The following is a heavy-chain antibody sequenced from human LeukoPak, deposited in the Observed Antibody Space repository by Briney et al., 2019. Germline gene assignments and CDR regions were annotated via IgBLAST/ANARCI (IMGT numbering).Heavy chain of an antibody. V-gene: IGHV3-74*01. J-gene: IGHJ6*03. CDR3: AREVEVVPATVGAYYYYYMDV. CDR1: GFTISNHW. CDR2: INSDGRRT. D-gene: IGHD2-2*01. Sequence: PGGSLRLSCAASGFTISNHWMHWVRQAPGKGLMWVSRINSDGRRTSYADSVKGRFTISRDNAKNTLYLQMNSLRPDDTAVYYCAREVEVVPATVGAYYYYYMDVWGKGTTVTVSS.